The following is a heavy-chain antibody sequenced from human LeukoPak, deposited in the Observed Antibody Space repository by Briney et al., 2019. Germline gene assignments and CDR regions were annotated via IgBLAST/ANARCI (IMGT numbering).Heavy chain of an antibody. CDR3: VSPRGFSYGYFDY. CDR1: GGSISSSNYY. Sequence: SETLSLTCTVSGGSISSSNYYWAWIRQPPGKGLEWIGSIYYSGSTYYNPSLRSRVTISADTSKNQFSLTLGSVSATDTAVYYCVSPRGFSYGYFDYWGQGTLVTVSS. D-gene: IGHD5-18*01. J-gene: IGHJ4*02. CDR2: IYYSGST. V-gene: IGHV4-39*01.